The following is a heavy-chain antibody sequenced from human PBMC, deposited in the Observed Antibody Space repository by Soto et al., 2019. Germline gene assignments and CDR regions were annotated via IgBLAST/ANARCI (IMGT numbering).Heavy chain of an antibody. CDR1: GFTFSSYA. CDR3: ALGWYFDL. D-gene: IGHD7-27*01. CDR2: ISGSGGST. J-gene: IGHJ2*01. Sequence: EVQLLESGGGLVQPGGSLRLSCAASGFTFSSYALSWARQAPGKGLERVSGISGSGGSTYYADSVKGRFTISRDDSKNTLYRQMNSLRAEATAVYYCALGWYFDLWGRGTLVSVSS. V-gene: IGHV3-23*01.